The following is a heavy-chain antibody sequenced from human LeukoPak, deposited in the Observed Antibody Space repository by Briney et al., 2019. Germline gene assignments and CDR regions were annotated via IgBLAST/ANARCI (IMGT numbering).Heavy chain of an antibody. V-gene: IGHV3-23*01. CDR3: AKGAGDNKYYFDY. CDR1: GFTFSSYA. D-gene: IGHD2-21*02. CDR2: IGASGAYI. Sequence: GGSLRLSCAASGFTFSSYAMSWVRQAPGKGLEWVSGIGASGAYIYYSDSVTGRFTISRDNSRNTLYLQMNSLRADDTAVYYCAKGAGDNKYYFDYWGQGSLVTVSS. J-gene: IGHJ4*02.